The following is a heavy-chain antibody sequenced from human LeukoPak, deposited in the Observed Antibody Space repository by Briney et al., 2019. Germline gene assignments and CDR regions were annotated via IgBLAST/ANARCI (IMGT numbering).Heavy chain of an antibody. CDR2: IYYSGST. D-gene: IGHD3-10*01. CDR1: GGSISSYY. J-gene: IGHJ4*02. V-gene: IGHV4-59*01. CDR3: ARDSRDYYGSGFFDY. Sequence: KPSETLSLTCTVSGGSISSYYWSWIRQPPGKELEWIGYIYYSGSTNYNPSLKSRVTISVDTSKNQFSLKLSSVTAADTAVYYCARDSRDYYGSGFFDYWGQGTLVTVSS.